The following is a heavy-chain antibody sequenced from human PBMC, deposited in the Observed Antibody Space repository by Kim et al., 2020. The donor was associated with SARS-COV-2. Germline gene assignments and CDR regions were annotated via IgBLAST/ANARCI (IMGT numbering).Heavy chain of an antibody. CDR3: AGEGIGGSYYGDYYYYG. V-gene: IGHV3-30*04. J-gene: IGHJ6*01. D-gene: IGHD1-26*01. CDR1: GFTFSSYA. CDR2: ISYDGSNK. Sequence: GGSLRLSCAASGFTFSSYAMHWVRQAPVKGLEWVAVISYDGSNKFYAYSVKGRITISRDNSKNTLYLQMNSLRAEDTAVYYCAGEGIGGSYYGDYYYYG.